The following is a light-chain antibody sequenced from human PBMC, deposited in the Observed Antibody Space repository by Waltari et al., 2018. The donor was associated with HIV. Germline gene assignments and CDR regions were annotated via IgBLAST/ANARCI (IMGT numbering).Light chain of an antibody. V-gene: IGLV2-14*01. Sequence: QSALTQPASLSGSPGPSITITCSGTGSPLGLYDLLSWYRQEPVKAPRLLIYGVSNRPSEISRRFSGSKARTTASLTISALQADDEGDYYCSAYTMSGSLVFGGGTKLTVL. CDR3: SAYTMSGSLV. CDR1: GSPLGLYDL. CDR2: GVS. J-gene: IGLJ2*01.